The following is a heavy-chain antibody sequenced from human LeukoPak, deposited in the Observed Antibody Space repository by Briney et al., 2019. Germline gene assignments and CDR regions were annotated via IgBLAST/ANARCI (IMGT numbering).Heavy chain of an antibody. J-gene: IGHJ4*02. D-gene: IGHD1-1*01. CDR2: IYHSGST. CDR1: GYSISSGYY. CDR3: ARDKEVQPLDY. V-gene: IGHV4-38-2*02. Sequence: SETLSLTCTVSGYSISSGYYWGWIRQPPGKGLEWIGSIYHSGSTYYNPSLKSRVTISVDTSKNQFSLKLSSVTAADTAVYYCARDKEVQPLDYWGQGTLVTVSS.